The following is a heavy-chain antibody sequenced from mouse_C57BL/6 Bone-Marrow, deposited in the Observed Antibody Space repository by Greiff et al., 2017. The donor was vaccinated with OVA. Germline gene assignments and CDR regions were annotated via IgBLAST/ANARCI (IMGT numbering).Heavy chain of an antibody. CDR3: ARINYWYFDV. CDR1: GFTFSDYG. V-gene: IGHV5-17*01. Sequence: EVKLVESGGGLVKPGGSLKLSCAASGFTFSDYGMHWVRQAPEKGLEWVAYISSGSSTIYYADTVKGRFTLSRDKAKNTLFLQMTSLRSEDTAMYYCARINYWYFDVWGTGTTVTVSS. CDR2: ISSGSSTI. J-gene: IGHJ1*03.